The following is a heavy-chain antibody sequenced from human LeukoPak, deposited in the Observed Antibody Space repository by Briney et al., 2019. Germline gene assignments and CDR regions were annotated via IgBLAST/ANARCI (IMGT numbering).Heavy chain of an antibody. CDR3: ASHYYDITGRPFAY. J-gene: IGHJ4*02. V-gene: IGHV4-39*01. CDR2: LYYSGST. D-gene: IGHD3-22*01. CDR1: GGAISSSTYY. Sequence: PSETLSLTCTVSGGAISSSTYYWDWIRQPPGKGLEWIGSLYYSGSTYYNPSLKSRVTISVDTSKNQFSLKLSSVTAADTAVYYCASHYYDITGRPFAYWGQGNPVTVSS.